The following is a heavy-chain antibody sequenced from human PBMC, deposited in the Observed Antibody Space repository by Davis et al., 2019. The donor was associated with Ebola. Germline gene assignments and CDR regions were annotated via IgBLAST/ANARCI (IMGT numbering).Heavy chain of an antibody. CDR2: ISYDGSNR. V-gene: IGHV3-30*18. D-gene: IGHD4-23*01. J-gene: IGHJ4*02. CDR1: RFSFSDYG. CDR3: AKILTVVTDD. Sequence: PGGSLRLSCAASRFSFSDYGMHWVRQAPGKGLEWVAVISYDGSNRYYADSVKGRFTISRDNSNNTLYLQMNSLRAEDTAVYYCAKILTVVTDDWGQGTLVTVSS.